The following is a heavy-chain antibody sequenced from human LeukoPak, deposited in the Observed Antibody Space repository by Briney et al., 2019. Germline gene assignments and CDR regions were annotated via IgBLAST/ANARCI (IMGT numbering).Heavy chain of an antibody. CDR1: GFTFSSYW. CDR2: IHSDEIRT. V-gene: IGHV3-74*01. CDR3: ARGIYGDPVAFDY. Sequence: GGSLRLSCAASGFTFSSYWMHWVRQAPGRGLVWVSRIHSDEIRTNYADSVTGRFTISRDNAKNTVYLQMNSLRNEDTAVYYCARGIYGDPVAFDYWGQGTLVTVSS. J-gene: IGHJ4*02. D-gene: IGHD4/OR15-4a*01.